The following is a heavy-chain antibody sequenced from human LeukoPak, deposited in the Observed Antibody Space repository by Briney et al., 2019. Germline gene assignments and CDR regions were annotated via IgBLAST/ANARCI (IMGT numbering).Heavy chain of an antibody. Sequence: SETLSLTCTVSGGSISTYYWNWIRQPPGKGLEWIGFIYYSGSTNYNPSLKSRVTISVDTSKNQFSLKLSSVTAADTAVYYCAREDGSSWYYFDSWGQGTLVTVSS. V-gene: IGHV4-59*01. CDR2: IYYSGST. CDR1: GGSISTYY. J-gene: IGHJ4*02. CDR3: AREDGSSWYYFDS. D-gene: IGHD6-13*01.